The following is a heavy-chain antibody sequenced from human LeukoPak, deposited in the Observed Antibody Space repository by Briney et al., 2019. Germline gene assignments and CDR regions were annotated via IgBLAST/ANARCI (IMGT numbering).Heavy chain of an antibody. D-gene: IGHD5-18*01. Sequence: GGSLRLSCAASGFTFSSYGMHWVRQAPGKGLEWVAVIWYDGSNKYYADSVKGRFTISRDNSKNTLYLQMNSLRAEDTAVYYCARGRGYSYGYGDYWGQGTPVTVSS. J-gene: IGHJ4*02. CDR2: IWYDGSNK. CDR3: ARGRGYSYGYGDY. CDR1: GFTFSSYG. V-gene: IGHV3-33*01.